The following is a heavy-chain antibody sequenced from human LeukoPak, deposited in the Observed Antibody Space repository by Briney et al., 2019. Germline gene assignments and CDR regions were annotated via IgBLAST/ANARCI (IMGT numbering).Heavy chain of an antibody. D-gene: IGHD3-10*01. V-gene: IGHV3-23*01. CDR2: ISGSCGST. CDR3: AKSIRGLLWFGEPAFDAFDI. CDR1: RFTFSSYA. Sequence: PGGSLRLSCAASRFTFSSYAMSWVRQAPGKGLEWVSAISGSCGSTYYADSVKRRFTISRDNSKNTLYLKMNSLRAEDTAVYYCAKSIRGLLWFGEPAFDAFDIWGQGTMVTVSS. J-gene: IGHJ3*02.